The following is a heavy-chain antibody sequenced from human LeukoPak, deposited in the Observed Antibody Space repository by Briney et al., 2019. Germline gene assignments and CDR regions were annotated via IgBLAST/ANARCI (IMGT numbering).Heavy chain of an antibody. V-gene: IGHV3-30*04. Sequence: GGSLRLSCAASGFTFSNSVMHWVRQAPGKGLEWVAGISDDGSSEHYADSVKGRFTISRDNSDNTLYVQMNSLRVEDTAVYYCAKDPYSSRMEYFQQWGQGTLVIVSS. CDR1: GFTFSNSV. D-gene: IGHD3-22*01. J-gene: IGHJ1*01. CDR2: ISDDGSSE. CDR3: AKDPYSSRMEYFQQ.